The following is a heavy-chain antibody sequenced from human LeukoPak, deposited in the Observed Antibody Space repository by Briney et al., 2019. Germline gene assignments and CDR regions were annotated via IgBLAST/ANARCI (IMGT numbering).Heavy chain of an antibody. Sequence: GASVKVSCKASGYTFTSYDINWVRQATGQGLEWMGWMNPNSGNTGYAQKFQGRVTMTRNTSISTAYMELSSLRSEDTAVYYCAKDSLYGMIVVVITSYFDYWGQGTLVTVSS. J-gene: IGHJ4*02. CDR1: GYTFTSYD. CDR3: AKDSLYGMIVVVITSYFDY. V-gene: IGHV1-8*01. CDR2: MNPNSGNT. D-gene: IGHD3-22*01.